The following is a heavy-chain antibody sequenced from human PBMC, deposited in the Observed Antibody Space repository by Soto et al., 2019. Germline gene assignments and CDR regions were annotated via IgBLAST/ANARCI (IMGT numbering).Heavy chain of an antibody. CDR1: GYTFTGYY. V-gene: IGHV1-2*02. D-gene: IGHD3-3*01. Sequence: QVQLVQSGAEVKKPGASVKVSCKASGYTFTGYYMHWVRQAPGQGLEWMGWINPNSGGTNYAQKFQGRVTMTRDTSISTAYMELSRLRSDDTAVYYCARDHSHFGVVFWFDPWGQGTLVTVSS. CDR3: ARDHSHFGVVFWFDP. CDR2: INPNSGGT. J-gene: IGHJ5*02.